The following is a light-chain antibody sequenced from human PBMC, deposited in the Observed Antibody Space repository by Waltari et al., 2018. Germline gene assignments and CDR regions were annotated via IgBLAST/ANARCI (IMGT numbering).Light chain of an antibody. CDR2: LAS. CDR3: MQALQTPDT. J-gene: IGKJ5*01. Sequence: DIVMTQSPLSLPVTPGEPASISCTSSQSLLHSNGYNYSDWYLQKPGQSPQLLIYLASKRASEVPDRFSGSGSGTDFTLKISRVEAEDVGVYYCMQALQTPDTFGQGTRLEIK. V-gene: IGKV2-28*01. CDR1: QSLLHSNGYNY.